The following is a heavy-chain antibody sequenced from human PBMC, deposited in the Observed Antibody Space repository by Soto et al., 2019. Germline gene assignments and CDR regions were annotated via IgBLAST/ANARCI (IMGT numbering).Heavy chain of an antibody. CDR2: ISGSGAAT. J-gene: IGHJ4*02. CDR1: GFSYINNA. V-gene: IGHV3-23*01. CDR3: EKKHDQLARAGPGFDH. Sequence: GGSLRLSCAASGFSYINNAMGWVRQAPGKGLEWVSSISGSGAATYYTDSVKGRFTISRDNSQKTLYLQMSSLRAEDTAVYYCEKKHDQLARAGPGFDHWGQGALVTVSS. D-gene: IGHD6-19*01.